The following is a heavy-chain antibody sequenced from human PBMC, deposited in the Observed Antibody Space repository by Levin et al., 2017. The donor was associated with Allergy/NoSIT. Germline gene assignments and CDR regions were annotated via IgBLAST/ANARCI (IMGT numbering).Heavy chain of an antibody. CDR3: VKDAEYQILGGYFDL. CDR1: GFTFSSYA. D-gene: IGHD2-2*01. Sequence: PGGSLRLSCAASGFTFSSYAMAWVRQPPGKGLEWVSSISASSGTTYYADSAKGRFTTSRDNGKNTLYLQMNSLRPEDTAVYYCVKDAEYQILGGYFDLWGRGTLVTVSS. J-gene: IGHJ2*01. V-gene: IGHV3-23*01. CDR2: ISASSGTT.